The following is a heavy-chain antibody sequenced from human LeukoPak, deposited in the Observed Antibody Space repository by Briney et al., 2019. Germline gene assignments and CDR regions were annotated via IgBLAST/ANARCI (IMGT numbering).Heavy chain of an antibody. CDR2: IYYSGST. CDR1: GGSISSYY. CDR3: ARGGPFDR. D-gene: IGHD3-10*01. V-gene: IGHV4-59*01. J-gene: IGHJ4*02. Sequence: SETLSLTCTVSGGSISSYYWSWIRQPPGKGLEWIGYIYYSGSTNYNPSLKSRVTISVDTSKNQFSLKLSSVTAADTAVYYCARGGPFDRWGQGTLVTVSS.